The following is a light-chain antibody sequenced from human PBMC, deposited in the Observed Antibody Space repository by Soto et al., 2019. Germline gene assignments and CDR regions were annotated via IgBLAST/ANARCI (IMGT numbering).Light chain of an antibody. CDR1: ERLTTN. J-gene: IGKJ4*01. CDR3: QQYNKWPRT. Sequence: EIVMTQSPATLSVSPGEGVTLSCRASERLTTNLDWYQQSPGQAPRLLIYGTYTRATGIPTRFSGSGTGTEFTLTISSLESEDFAVYYCQQYNKWPRTFGGGPKVDIK. CDR2: GTY. V-gene: IGKV3D-15*01.